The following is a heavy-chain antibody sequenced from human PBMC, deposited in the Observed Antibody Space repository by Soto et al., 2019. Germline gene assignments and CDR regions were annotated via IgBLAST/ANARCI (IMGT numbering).Heavy chain of an antibody. V-gene: IGHV1-18*01. CDR1: GYTFTSYG. J-gene: IGHJ3*02. CDR3: ARPGYCSGASCYGNAFDI. Sequence: QVQLVRSGAEVKKPGASVKVSCKASGYTFTSYGISWVRQAPGQGLEWMGWISAYNGNTNYAQKLQGRVTMTKDTSTSTAYMELRSLGSDDTAVYYCARPGYCSGASCYGNAFDIWGQGTMVTVSS. CDR2: ISAYNGNT. D-gene: IGHD2-15*01.